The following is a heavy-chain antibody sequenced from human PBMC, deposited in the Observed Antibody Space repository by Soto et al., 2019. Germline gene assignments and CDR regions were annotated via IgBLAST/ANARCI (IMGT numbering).Heavy chain of an antibody. CDR1: GGSISSGGYY. Sequence: QVQLQESGPGLVKPSQTLSLTCTVSGGSISSGGYYWSWIRQHPGTGLEWIGHIYYSGSTYYNPSLKSRVTISVDTSKNQFSLKLSSVTAADTAVYYCARGVSYYYYGMDVWGQGTTVTVSS. V-gene: IGHV4-31*03. CDR3: ARGVSYYYYGMDV. J-gene: IGHJ6*02. CDR2: IYYSGST. D-gene: IGHD3-22*01.